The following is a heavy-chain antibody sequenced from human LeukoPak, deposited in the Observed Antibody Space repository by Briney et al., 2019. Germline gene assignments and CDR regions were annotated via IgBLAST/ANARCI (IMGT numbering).Heavy chain of an antibody. CDR2: ISGSGGST. Sequence: GGSLRLSCAASGFTFSSYAMSWVRQAPGKGLEWVSAISGSGGSTYYADSVKGRFTISRDNSKNTLYLQMNSLRAEDTAVCYCAKSSQLWFGELWGLDYWGQGTLVTVSS. D-gene: IGHD3-10*01. CDR3: AKSSQLWFGELWGLDY. CDR1: GFTFSSYA. J-gene: IGHJ4*02. V-gene: IGHV3-23*01.